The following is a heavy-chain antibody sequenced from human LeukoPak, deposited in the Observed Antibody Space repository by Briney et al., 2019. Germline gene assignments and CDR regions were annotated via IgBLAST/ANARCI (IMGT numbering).Heavy chain of an antibody. J-gene: IGHJ4*02. CDR1: RFTFSDYY. D-gene: IGHD4-17*01. CDR3: TTDLGDYGDYIRC. V-gene: IGHV3-15*01. Sequence: GGSLRLSCAASRFTFSDYYMSWIRRAPGKGLEWIGRIKSDGGTTDYAAPVKGRFTISRDDSKNTLSLQMNSLKAEDTAVYYCTTDLGDYGDYIRCWGQGTLVTVSS. CDR2: IKSDGGTT.